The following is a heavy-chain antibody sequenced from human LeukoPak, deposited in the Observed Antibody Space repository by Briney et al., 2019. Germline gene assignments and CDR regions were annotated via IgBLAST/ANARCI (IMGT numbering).Heavy chain of an antibody. CDR2: ISGSGGST. CDR1: GFTFSSYA. V-gene: IGHV3-23*01. J-gene: IGHJ4*02. Sequence: GGSLRLSCAASGFTFSSYAMSWVGQAPGKGLEWVSAISGSGGSTYYADSVKGQFTISIGNPKNTLYLQMNSLRAEDTAVYYCAKDPPLAAAIGGYFDYWGQGTLVTVSS. CDR3: AKDPPLAAAIGGYFDY. D-gene: IGHD2-2*02.